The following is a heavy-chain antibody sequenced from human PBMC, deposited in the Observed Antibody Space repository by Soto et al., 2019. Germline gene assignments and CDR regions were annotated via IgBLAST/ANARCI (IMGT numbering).Heavy chain of an antibody. Sequence: EASVKVSCKASGGTFSSYAISWVRQAPGQGLEWMGGIIPIFGTANYAQKFQGRVTITADESTSTAYMELSSLRSEDTAVYYCAGAPNWAYFDFWGLGTLVTVSS. D-gene: IGHD7-27*01. CDR3: AGAPNWAYFDF. CDR2: IIPIFGTA. CDR1: GGTFSSYA. J-gene: IGHJ4*02. V-gene: IGHV1-69*13.